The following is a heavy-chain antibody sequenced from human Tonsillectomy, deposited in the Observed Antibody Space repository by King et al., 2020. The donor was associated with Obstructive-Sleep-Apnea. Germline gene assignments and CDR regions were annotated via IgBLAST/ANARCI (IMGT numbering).Heavy chain of an antibody. V-gene: IGHV1-18*04. CDR3: ARRGAYSSGLYYLDY. J-gene: IGHJ4*02. CDR1: GYTFTSYA. CDR2: ISTYNGNT. D-gene: IGHD6-19*01. Sequence: VQLVQSGPEVKKPGASVKVSCKAFGYTFTSYAISWVRQAPGQGLEWMGWISTYNGNTNYAQQLQGRVIMTTDTSTSTAYMELRSLRSDDTAVYYCARRGAYSSGLYYLDYWGQGTLVTVSS.